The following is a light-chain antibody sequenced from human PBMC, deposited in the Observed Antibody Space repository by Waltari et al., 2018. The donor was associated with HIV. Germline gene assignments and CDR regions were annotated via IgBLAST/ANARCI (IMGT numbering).Light chain of an antibody. V-gene: IGLV2-11*01. Sequence: QSALTQPRSVSGSPGQSVTISCTGTSSDVGGYNYVSWYQQNPGKAPKFIIYDVTKRPSGVPDRFSGSKSGNTVSLTISGLQAEDETDYYCCSYAGNYPVLFGGGTKLTVL. J-gene: IGLJ3*02. CDR2: DVT. CDR3: CSYAGNYPVL. CDR1: SSDVGGYNY.